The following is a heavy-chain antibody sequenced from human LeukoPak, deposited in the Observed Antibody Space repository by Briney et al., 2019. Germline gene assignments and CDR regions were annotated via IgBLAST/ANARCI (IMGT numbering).Heavy chain of an antibody. V-gene: IGHV4-59*01. CDR3: ARLGYSSSWYGGFDSFDI. CDR1: GGSISSYY. D-gene: IGHD6-13*01. Sequence: SETLSLTCTVSGGSISSYYCNWFRQPPGKGLEWLGYIYYSGSTNYNPSPHSRVTISVDTSKVQFPLKLSSVTAADAAVYYCARLGYSSSWYGGFDSFDIWGQGAMVTVSS. CDR2: IYYSGST. J-gene: IGHJ3*02.